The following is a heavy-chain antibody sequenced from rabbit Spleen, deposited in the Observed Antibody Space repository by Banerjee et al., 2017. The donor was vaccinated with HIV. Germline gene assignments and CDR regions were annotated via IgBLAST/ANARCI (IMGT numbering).Heavy chain of an antibody. V-gene: IGHV1S45*01. Sequence: QEQLVESGGGLVKPGASLTLTCTASGFSFSSRYDMCWVRQAPGKGLEWIGCIYTGNGKTYYASWAKGRFTISRASSTTVFLQMTSLTAADTATYFCARDLPDIIGWNFGFWGPGTLAPS. CDR1: GFSFSSRYD. CDR2: IYTGNGKT. CDR3: ARDLPDIIGWNFGF. D-gene: IGHD1-1*01. J-gene: IGHJ4*02.